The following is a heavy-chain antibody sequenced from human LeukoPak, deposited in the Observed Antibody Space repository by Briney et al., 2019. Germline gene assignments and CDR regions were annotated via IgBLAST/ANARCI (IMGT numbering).Heavy chain of an antibody. J-gene: IGHJ4*02. V-gene: IGHV1-69*04. CDR3: ASSSAYDSRTNYFDY. D-gene: IGHD3-22*01. CDR1: GGTFSSYA. Sequence: ASVKVSCKASGGTFSSYAISWVRQAPGQGLEWRGRMIPILGIANYAQKFQGRVTITADKSTSTAYMELSSLRSEDTAVYYCASSSAYDSRTNYFDYWGQGTLVTVSS. CDR2: MIPILGIA.